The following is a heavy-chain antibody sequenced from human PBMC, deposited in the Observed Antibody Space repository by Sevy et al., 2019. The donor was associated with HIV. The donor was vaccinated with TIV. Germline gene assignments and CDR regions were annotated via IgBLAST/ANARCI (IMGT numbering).Heavy chain of an antibody. Sequence: SETLSLTCTVSGGSISAYYWSWIRQPPGKGLEWIGYIYYTGSTNYNPSLKTRVTMSVDTSKNQFSRKLSSVIAADTAGYYCARAPPVRSGDDSLNWFDPWGQGTLVTVSS. V-gene: IGHV4-59*01. J-gene: IGHJ5*02. CDR2: IYYTGST. CDR3: ARAPPVRSGDDSLNWFDP. CDR1: GGSISAYY. D-gene: IGHD5-12*01.